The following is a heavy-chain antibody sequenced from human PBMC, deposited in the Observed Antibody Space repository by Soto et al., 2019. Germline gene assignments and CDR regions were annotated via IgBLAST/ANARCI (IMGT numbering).Heavy chain of an antibody. V-gene: IGHV1-3*01. CDR3: ASRYCSSTSCLDCMDV. CDR1: GYTFTSYA. D-gene: IGHD2-2*01. CDR2: INAGNGNT. J-gene: IGHJ6*03. Sequence: GASVKVSCKASGYTFTSYAMHWVRQAPGQRLEWMGWINAGNGNTKYSQKFQGRVTITRDTSASTAYMELSSLRSEDTAVYYCASRYCSSTSCLDCMDVWGKGTTVTVSS.